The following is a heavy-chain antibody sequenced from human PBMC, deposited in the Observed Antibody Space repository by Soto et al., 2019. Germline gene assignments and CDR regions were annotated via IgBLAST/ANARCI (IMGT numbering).Heavy chain of an antibody. D-gene: IGHD2-15*01. J-gene: IGHJ4*02. Sequence: GGSLRLSCAASGFTFDDYAMHWVRQAPGKGLEWVSGISWNSGSIGYADSVKGRFTISRDNAKNSLYLQMNSLRAEDTALYYCAKELGYCSGGSCYSAGYFDDWGQGTLVTVSS. V-gene: IGHV3-9*01. CDR2: ISWNSGSI. CDR3: AKELGYCSGGSCYSAGYFDD. CDR1: GFTFDDYA.